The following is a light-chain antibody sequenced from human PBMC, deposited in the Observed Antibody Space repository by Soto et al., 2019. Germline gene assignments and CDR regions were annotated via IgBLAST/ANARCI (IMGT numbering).Light chain of an antibody. CDR3: STYTSCSSVI. Sequence: QSALTQPASVSGSPGQSITISCTGTSSDVGGYNFGSWYQQHPGKAPKFIIYDVRNRPSGVSNRFSGSRSGNTASLTISGLQAEDEADYYCSTYTSCSSVIFGGGTKLTVL. V-gene: IGLV2-14*03. CDR1: SSDVGGYNF. CDR2: DVR. J-gene: IGLJ2*01.